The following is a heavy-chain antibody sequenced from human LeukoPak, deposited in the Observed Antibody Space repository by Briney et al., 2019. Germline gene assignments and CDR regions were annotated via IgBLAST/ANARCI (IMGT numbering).Heavy chain of an antibody. D-gene: IGHD3-3*01. CDR2: IISIFGTA. CDR3: ARRVTVSGNGWFDP. Sequence: GASVKLSCRASGGNFSSYAISWVRHAPGQGREWMGGIISIFGTAIYAHKFQDRVTIIADHTTSTAYIELSSLLSEDTTVNYCARRVTVSGNGWFDPWGQGTLVTVSS. J-gene: IGHJ5*02. CDR1: GGNFSSYA. V-gene: IGHV1-69*13.